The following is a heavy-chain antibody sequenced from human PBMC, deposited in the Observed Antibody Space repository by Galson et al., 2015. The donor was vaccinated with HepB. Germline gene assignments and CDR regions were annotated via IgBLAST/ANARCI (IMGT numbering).Heavy chain of an antibody. CDR1: GFTFSSYS. J-gene: IGHJ3*02. Sequence: SLRLSCAASGFTFSSYSMNWVRQAPGKGLEWVSSISSSSSYIYYADSVKGRFTISRDNAKNSLYLQMNSLRAEDTAVYYCARGLRGSYSHAFDIRGQGTMVTVSS. V-gene: IGHV3-21*01. CDR2: ISSSSSYI. D-gene: IGHD1-26*01. CDR3: ARGLRGSYSHAFDI.